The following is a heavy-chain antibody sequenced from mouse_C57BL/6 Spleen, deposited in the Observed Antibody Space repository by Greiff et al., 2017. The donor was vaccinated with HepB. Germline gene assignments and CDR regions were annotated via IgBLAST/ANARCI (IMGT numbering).Heavy chain of an antibody. CDR2: ISSGGDYI. D-gene: IGHD4-1*01. Sequence: EVKLVESGEGLVKPGGSLKLSCAASGFTFSSYAMSWVRQTPEKRLEWVAYISSGGDYIYYADTVKGRFTISRDNARNTLYLQMSSLKSEDTAMYYCTRGNWDLYFDYWGQGTTLTVSS. CDR3: TRGNWDLYFDY. V-gene: IGHV5-9-1*02. J-gene: IGHJ2*01. CDR1: GFTFSSYA.